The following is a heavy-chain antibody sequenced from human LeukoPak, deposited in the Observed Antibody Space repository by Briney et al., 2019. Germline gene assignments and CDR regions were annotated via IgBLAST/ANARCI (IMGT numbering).Heavy chain of an antibody. D-gene: IGHD3-10*01. CDR2: INHSGST. V-gene: IGHV4-34*01. Sequence: PSETLSLTCAVYGGSFSGYYWSWIRQPPGKGLEWIGEINHSGSTNYNPSLKSRVTISVDTSKNQFSLKLSSVTAADTAVYYCASVLWFGELAFDYWGQGTLVTVSS. CDR1: GGSFSGYY. J-gene: IGHJ4*02. CDR3: ASVLWFGELAFDY.